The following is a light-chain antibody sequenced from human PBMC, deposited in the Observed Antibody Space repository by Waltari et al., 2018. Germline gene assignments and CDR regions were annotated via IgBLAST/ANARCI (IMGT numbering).Light chain of an antibody. CDR2: AQS. CDR3: QQSYTTPRT. CDR1: QSIGTY. J-gene: IGKJ1*01. Sequence: DIQMTQSPSSLSASVGDRVTITCRASQSIGTYLNWYQHKPGRAPELLIYAQSTLQGGVPSRFSGSGSETHFTLAISSLQREDFATYYCQQSYTTPRTFGQGTKVEIK. V-gene: IGKV1-39*01.